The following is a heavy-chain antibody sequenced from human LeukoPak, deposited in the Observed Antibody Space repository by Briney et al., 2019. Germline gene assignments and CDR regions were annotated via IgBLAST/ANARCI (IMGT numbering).Heavy chain of an antibody. D-gene: IGHD3-10*01. V-gene: IGHV1-46*01. J-gene: IGHJ6*02. CDR3: ASHPGRANYHGSGSYYNSEYYGMDV. Sequence: VASVKVSCKASGYTFTSYYMHWVRQAPGQGLEWMGIINPSGGSTSYAQKFQGRVTMTRDTSTSTVYMELSSLRSEDTAVYYCASHPGRANYHGSGSYYNSEYYGMDVWGQGTTVTVSS. CDR2: INPSGGST. CDR1: GYTFTSYY.